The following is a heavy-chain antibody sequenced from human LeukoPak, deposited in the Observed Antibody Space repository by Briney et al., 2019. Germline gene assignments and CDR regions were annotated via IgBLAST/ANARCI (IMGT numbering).Heavy chain of an antibody. J-gene: IGHJ4*02. CDR1: GFTLSNAW. D-gene: IGHD3-10*01. CDR3: TTVVRGSGSSLQYYFDY. Sequence: PGGSLRLSCAASGFTLSNAWMSWVRQAPGKGLEWVGRIKSKTDGGTTDYAAPVKGRFTISRDDSKNTLYLQMNSLKTEDTAVYYCTTVVRGSGSSLQYYFDYWGQGTLVTVSS. V-gene: IGHV3-15*01. CDR2: IKSKTDGGTT.